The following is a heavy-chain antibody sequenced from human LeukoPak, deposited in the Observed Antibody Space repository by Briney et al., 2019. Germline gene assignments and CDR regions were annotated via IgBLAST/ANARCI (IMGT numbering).Heavy chain of an antibody. D-gene: IGHD3-16*02. J-gene: IGHJ4*02. Sequence: ASVTVSCKASGYTLPSYGISWLRQAPGQGREWMGWNSAYNCNTNYPQKLQGRVTMTTDTSTSTAYMELRSLRSDDTAVYFCARDGLPRPPVIFDYWGQGTLVSVSS. V-gene: IGHV1-18*01. CDR3: ARDGLPRPPVIFDY. CDR1: GYTLPSYG. CDR2: NSAYNCNT.